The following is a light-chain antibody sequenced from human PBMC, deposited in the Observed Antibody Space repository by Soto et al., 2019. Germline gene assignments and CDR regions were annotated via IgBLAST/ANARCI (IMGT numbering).Light chain of an antibody. CDR2: DVS. J-gene: IGLJ2*01. V-gene: IGLV2-14*01. CDR3: SSYSSSSPVV. Sequence: QSALTQPASVSGSPGQSITISCTGTSSDAGGYNYVSWYQQHPGKAPKLMIYDVSNRPSGVSNRFSGSKSGNTASLTISGLQAEDEAVYYCSSYSSSSPVVFGGGTKVTVL. CDR1: SSDAGGYNY.